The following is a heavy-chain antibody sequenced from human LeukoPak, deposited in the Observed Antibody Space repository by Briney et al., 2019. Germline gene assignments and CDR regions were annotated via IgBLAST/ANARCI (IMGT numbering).Heavy chain of an antibody. J-gene: IGHJ4*02. Sequence: PSETLSLTCTVSGGSITSGDYYWSWIRQPPGKGPECIGYISQSGSTSYNPSLKSRVTISADRSKNQFSLKLTSVTAADTAVYYCARGRGVGAPSGYFDYWGQGTLVTVSS. CDR3: ARGRGVGAPSGYFDY. V-gene: IGHV4-30-2*01. CDR1: GGSITSGDYY. CDR2: ISQSGST. D-gene: IGHD1-26*01.